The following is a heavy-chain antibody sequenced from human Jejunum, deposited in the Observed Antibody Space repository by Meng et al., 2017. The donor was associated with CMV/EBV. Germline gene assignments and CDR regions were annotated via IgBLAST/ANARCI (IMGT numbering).Heavy chain of an antibody. CDR2: ISYDGSNK. CDR3: ARDSPRVGGNSLGHFDY. CDR1: FSSYA. Sequence: FSSYAMPWVRQAPGKGLEWVAVISYDGSNKYYVDSVKGRFTISRDNSKNTLYLQMDSLRAEDTAVYYCARDSPRVGGNSLGHFDYWGQGTLVTVSS. V-gene: IGHV3-30*04. J-gene: IGHJ4*02. D-gene: IGHD4-23*01.